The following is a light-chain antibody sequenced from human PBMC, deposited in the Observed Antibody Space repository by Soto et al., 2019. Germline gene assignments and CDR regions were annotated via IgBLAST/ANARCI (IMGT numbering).Light chain of an antibody. J-gene: IGKJ1*01. CDR1: QSVSSN. CDR3: QEYSDWPTWT. V-gene: IGKV3D-15*01. CDR2: GAS. Sequence: EIVMTQSPATLSVSPGERATLSCRTSQSVSSNLAWYQQKPGQAPRLLIYGASTRATGIPARFSGSGSGTEFTLTISSLQSEDLASYYCQEYSDWPTWTFGQGTKVDIK.